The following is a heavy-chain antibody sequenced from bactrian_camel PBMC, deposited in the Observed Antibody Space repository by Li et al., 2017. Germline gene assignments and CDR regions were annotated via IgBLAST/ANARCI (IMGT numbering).Heavy chain of an antibody. V-gene: IGHV3S53*01. J-gene: IGHJ4*01. CDR3: AADWGYSRSHPGRFGGGGGGCDYNY. CDR2: KYTKLRST. CDR1: GYRFNSNC. D-gene: IGHD5*01. Sequence: LVESGGGSVQAGGSLKLSCVGTGYRFNSNCWGWFRQAPGKEREGVAFKYTKLRSTKYADSVKGRFTISLDKAKNTVTLQMNSLKPDDTAIYDCAADWGYSRSHPGRFGGGGGGCDYNYRGQGTQVTVS.